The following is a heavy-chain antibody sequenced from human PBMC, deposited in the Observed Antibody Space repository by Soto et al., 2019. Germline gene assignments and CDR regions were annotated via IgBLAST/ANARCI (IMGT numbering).Heavy chain of an antibody. CDR1: GGTFSSYT. CDR3: ARDSPYGDYRRPIDAFDI. V-gene: IGHV1-69*08. Sequence: QVQLVQSGAEVKKPGSSAKVSCKASGGTFSSYTISWVRQAPGQGLEWMGRIIPILGIANYAQKFQGRVTITADKSTSTAYMELSSLRSEDTAVYYCARDSPYGDYRRPIDAFDIWGQGTMVTVSS. J-gene: IGHJ3*02. CDR2: IIPILGIA. D-gene: IGHD4-17*01.